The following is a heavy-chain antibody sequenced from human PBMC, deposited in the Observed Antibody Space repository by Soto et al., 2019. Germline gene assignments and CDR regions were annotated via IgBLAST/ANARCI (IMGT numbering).Heavy chain of an antibody. CDR1: GGSISSYY. CDR2: LYHSGST. J-gene: IGHJ4*02. V-gene: IGHV4-59*12. Sequence: PSETLSLTCTVSGGSISSYYWTWIRQPPGKGLEWIEYLYHSGSTYYNPSLKSRVTISVDTSKNQFSLKMSSVTAADTAVYYCARASNKRGYSYGPDYWGQGILVTVSS. CDR3: ARASNKRGYSYGPDY. D-gene: IGHD5-18*01.